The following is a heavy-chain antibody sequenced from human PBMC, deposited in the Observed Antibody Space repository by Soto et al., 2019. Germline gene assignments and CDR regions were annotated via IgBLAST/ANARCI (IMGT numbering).Heavy chain of an antibody. CDR1: GFTFSSYA. CDR3: ASRTSGWYLDY. CDR2: ISGSGGST. J-gene: IGHJ4*02. V-gene: IGHV3-23*01. Sequence: PGGSLRLSCTASGFTFSSYAMNWVRQAPGKGLEWVSVISGSGGSTYYADSVKGRFTISRDNSKNTLYLQMNSLRAEDTAVYYCASRTSGWYLDYWGQGTLVTVSS. D-gene: IGHD6-19*01.